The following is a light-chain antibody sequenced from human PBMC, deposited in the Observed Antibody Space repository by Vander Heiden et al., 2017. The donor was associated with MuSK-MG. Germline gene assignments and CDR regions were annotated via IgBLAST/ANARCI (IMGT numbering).Light chain of an antibody. CDR1: QSVSSY. CDR2: DAS. Sequence: DIVLTQSPATLSLSPGERATLSCRASQSVSSYLAWYQQKPGQAPRLLIYDASNRATGIPARFSGSGSGTDFTLTISSLEPEDFAVYYCQQRSNWPPFTFGPGTKVXIK. CDR3: QQRSNWPPFT. J-gene: IGKJ3*01. V-gene: IGKV3-11*01.